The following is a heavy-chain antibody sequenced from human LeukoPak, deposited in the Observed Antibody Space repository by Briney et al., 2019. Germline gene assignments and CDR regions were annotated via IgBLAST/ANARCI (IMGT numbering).Heavy chain of an antibody. Sequence: ASVKVSCKASGYTFTSYGISWVRQAPGQGLEWMGWISAYNGNTNYAQKLQGRVTMTTDTSTSTAYMELRSLRSDDTAVYYCARDQGDFWRGYYPGYWGQGTLVTVSS. CDR3: ARDQGDFWRGYYPGY. CDR1: GYTFTSYG. CDR2: ISAYNGNT. J-gene: IGHJ4*02. D-gene: IGHD3-3*01. V-gene: IGHV1-18*01.